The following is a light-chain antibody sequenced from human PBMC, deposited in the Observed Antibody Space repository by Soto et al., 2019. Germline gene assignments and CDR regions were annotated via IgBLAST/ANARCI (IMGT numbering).Light chain of an antibody. V-gene: IGKV1D-13*01. CDR3: QQFNNYPT. CDR1: QGISSA. J-gene: IGKJ5*01. CDR2: DAS. Sequence: AIQLTQSPSSLSASVGDRVTITCRASQGISSALVWYQQKPGKAPKLLIYDASSLESGVPSRFSGSGSGTDFTLTISSLQPEDFATYYCQQFNNYPTFGQGTRLEIK.